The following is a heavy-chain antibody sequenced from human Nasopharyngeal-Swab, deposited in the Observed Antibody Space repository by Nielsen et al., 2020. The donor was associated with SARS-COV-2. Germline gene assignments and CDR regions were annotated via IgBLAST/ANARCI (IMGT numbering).Heavy chain of an antibody. Sequence: ASVKVSCKASGYTFTSYYMHWVRQAPGQGLEWMGIINPSGGSTSYAQKFQGRVTMTRDTSTSTVYMELSSPRSEDTAVYYCARDPSITIFGVVIMDYWGQGTLVTVSS. CDR2: INPSGGST. D-gene: IGHD3-3*01. V-gene: IGHV1-46*01. J-gene: IGHJ4*02. CDR3: ARDPSITIFGVVIMDY. CDR1: GYTFTSYY.